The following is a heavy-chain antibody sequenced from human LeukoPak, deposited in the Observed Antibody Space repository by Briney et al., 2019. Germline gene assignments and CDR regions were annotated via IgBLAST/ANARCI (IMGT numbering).Heavy chain of an antibody. CDR1: GFTFSSYA. Sequence: GGSLRLSCAASGFTFSSYAMHWVRQAPGKGLEWVAVISYDGSNKYSADSVKGRFTIPRDNSKNTLYLQMNSLRAEDTAVYYCARESIQYSSSWRSNWFDPWGQGTLVTVSS. CDR2: ISYDGSNK. D-gene: IGHD6-13*01. J-gene: IGHJ5*02. V-gene: IGHV3-30*04. CDR3: ARESIQYSSSWRSNWFDP.